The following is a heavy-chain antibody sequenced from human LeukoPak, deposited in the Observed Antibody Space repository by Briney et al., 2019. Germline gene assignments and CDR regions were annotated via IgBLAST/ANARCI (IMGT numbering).Heavy chain of an antibody. CDR2: IDSNSGGT. J-gene: IGHJ4*02. Sequence: ASVTVSCKASGYTFTGYYMHWVRQAPGQGFEWMARIDSNSGGTNYAQNFQGRVTMTRDTSISTVYMELISLTSDDTAVYYCAREMNYDDYRTSDYWGQGTLVTVSS. CDR1: GYTFTGYY. V-gene: IGHV1-2*02. D-gene: IGHD4-17*01. CDR3: AREMNYDDYRTSDY.